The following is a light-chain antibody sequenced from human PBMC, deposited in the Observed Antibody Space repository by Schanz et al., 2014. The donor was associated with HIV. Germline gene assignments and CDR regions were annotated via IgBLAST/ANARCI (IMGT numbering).Light chain of an antibody. CDR1: QSISSW. J-gene: IGKJ4*01. CDR3: QQLSSYPRT. CDR2: AAS. V-gene: IGKV1-9*01. Sequence: DIQMTQSPSTLSASVGDRVTLTCRASQSISSWLAWYQQKPGKAPKLLIYAASTLQSGVPSRFSGSGSGTEFTLTISSLQTEDFATYYCQQLSSYPRTFGGGTKVEIK.